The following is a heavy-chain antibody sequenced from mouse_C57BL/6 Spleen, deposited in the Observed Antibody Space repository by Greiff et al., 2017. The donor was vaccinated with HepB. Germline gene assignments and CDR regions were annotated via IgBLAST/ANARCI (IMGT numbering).Heavy chain of an antibody. V-gene: IGHV2-3*01. D-gene: IGHD3-3*01. CDR1: GFSLTSYG. J-gene: IGHJ1*03. Sequence: QVQLQQSGPGLVAPSQSLSITCTVSGFSLTSYGVSWVRQPPGKGLEWLGVIWGDGSTNYHSALISRLSISTDNSKSQVFLKLNRLQTDDTATYYCAKGGLNWYFDVWGTGTTVTVSS. CDR2: IWGDGST. CDR3: AKGGLNWYFDV.